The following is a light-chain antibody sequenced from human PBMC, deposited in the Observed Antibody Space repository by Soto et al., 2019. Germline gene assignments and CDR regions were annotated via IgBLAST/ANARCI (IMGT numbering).Light chain of an antibody. CDR3: TSYMGDNTLV. V-gene: IGLV2-14*01. J-gene: IGLJ2*01. CDR2: EVS. CDR1: SSDIGGSKY. Sequence: QSVLTQPASVSGSPGQSITISCTGTSSDIGGSKYVSWYQQCPGRAPKLVIYEVSNRPSAVSTRFSGSKSGNTASLTISGLQAEDEADYYCTSYMGDNTLVFGGGTQLTVL.